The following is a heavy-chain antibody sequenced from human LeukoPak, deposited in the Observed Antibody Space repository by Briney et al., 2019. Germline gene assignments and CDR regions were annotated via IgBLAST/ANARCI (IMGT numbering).Heavy chain of an antibody. Sequence: PGGSLRLXCAASGFTFDDYAMHWVRQAPGKGLEWVSLISGDGGSTYYADSVKGRFTISRDNSKNSLYLQMNSLRTEDTALYYCANLGYCSGGSCYDVDYFDYWGQGTLVTVSS. CDR2: ISGDGGST. D-gene: IGHD2-15*01. V-gene: IGHV3-43*02. CDR3: ANLGYCSGGSCYDVDYFDY. CDR1: GFTFDDYA. J-gene: IGHJ4*02.